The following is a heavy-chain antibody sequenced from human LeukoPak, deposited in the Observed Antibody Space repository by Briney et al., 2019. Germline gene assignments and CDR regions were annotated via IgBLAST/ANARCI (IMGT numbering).Heavy chain of an antibody. CDR1: GGSFSGYY. Sequence: SETLPLTCAVYGGSFSGYYWSWIRQPPGKGLEWIGEINHSGSTNYNPSLKSRVTISVDTSKNQFSLKLSSVTAADTAVYYCARVLRGGRRLDYWGQGTLVTVSS. CDR3: ARVLRGGRRLDY. J-gene: IGHJ4*02. D-gene: IGHD3-16*01. CDR2: INHSGST. V-gene: IGHV4-34*01.